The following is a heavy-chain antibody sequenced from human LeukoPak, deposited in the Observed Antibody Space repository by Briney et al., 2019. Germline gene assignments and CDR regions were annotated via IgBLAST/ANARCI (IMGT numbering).Heavy chain of an antibody. D-gene: IGHD3-22*01. J-gene: IGHJ4*02. V-gene: IGHV3-7*01. CDR1: GFRFRNHW. CDR3: ARGFFSWNDDSGYTFYLDR. Sequence: GGSLRLSCEASGFRFRNHWMNWVRQAPGKGLEWVANIKEDGSEKYYVDSVKGRFTISRDNARNSLFLQMNSLRAEDTAVYYCARGFFSWNDDSGYTFYLDRWGQGTLVTVSS. CDR2: IKEDGSEK.